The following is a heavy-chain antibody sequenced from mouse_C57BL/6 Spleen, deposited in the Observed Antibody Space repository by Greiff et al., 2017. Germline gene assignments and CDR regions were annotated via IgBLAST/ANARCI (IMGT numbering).Heavy chain of an antibody. CDR3: ARGDDGYYWYFDV. CDR2: IYPGSGNT. V-gene: IGHV1-76*01. D-gene: IGHD2-3*01. J-gene: IGHJ1*03. CDR1: GYTFTDYY. Sequence: VKLQESGAELVRPGASVKLSCKASGYTFTDYYINWVKQRPGQGLEWIARIYPGSGNTYYNEKFKGKATLTAEKSSSTAYMQLSSLTSEDSAVYFCARGDDGYYWYFDVWGTGTTVTVSS.